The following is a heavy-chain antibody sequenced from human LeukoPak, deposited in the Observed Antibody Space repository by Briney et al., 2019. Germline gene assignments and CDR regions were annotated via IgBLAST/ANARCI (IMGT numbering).Heavy chain of an antibody. CDR1: GGTFSSYA. D-gene: IGHD3-16*02. CDR3: ASYDYVWGSYRYPGAFDI. J-gene: IGHJ3*02. CDR2: IIPIFGTA. Sequence: SVKVSCKASGGTFSSYAISWVRQAPGQGLEWMGGIIPIFGTANYAQKFQGRVTITADESTSTAYMELSSLRSEDTAVYYCASYDYVWGSYRYPGAFDIWGQGTMVTVSS. V-gene: IGHV1-69*01.